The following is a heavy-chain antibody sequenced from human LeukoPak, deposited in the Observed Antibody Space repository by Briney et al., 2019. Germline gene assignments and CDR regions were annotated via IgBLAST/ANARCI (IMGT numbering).Heavy chain of an antibody. J-gene: IGHJ6*03. V-gene: IGHV3-21*01. CDR3: ARDITQLRGVYYYYYMDV. Sequence: GGSLRLSCAASGFTFSTYSMNWIRQAPGKGLEWVSSISSDSAYISYADSVKGRFTISRDNAKNSLSLEMNSLRAEDTAVYYCARDITQLRGVYYYYYMDVWGKGTTVTVSS. CDR2: ISSDSAYI. CDR1: GFTFSTYS. D-gene: IGHD3-10*01.